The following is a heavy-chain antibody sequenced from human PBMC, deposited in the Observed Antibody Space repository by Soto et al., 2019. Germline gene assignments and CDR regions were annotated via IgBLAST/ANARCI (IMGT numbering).Heavy chain of an antibody. V-gene: IGHV1-18*04. J-gene: IGHJ4*02. CDR1: GYTFTSYG. CDR3: ARGAYCGGDCYGGVDY. Sequence: GASVKVSCKASGYTFTSYGISWVRQAPGQGLEWMGWISAYNGNTNYAQKLQGRVTMTTDTSTSTAYMELRSLRSDDTAVYYCARGAYCGGDCYGGVDYWGQGTLGTVSS. D-gene: IGHD2-21*02. CDR2: ISAYNGNT.